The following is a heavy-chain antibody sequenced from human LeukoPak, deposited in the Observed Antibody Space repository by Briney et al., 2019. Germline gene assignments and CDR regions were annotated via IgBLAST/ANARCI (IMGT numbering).Heavy chain of an antibody. Sequence: SETLSLTCTVSGASISSYYWSWIRQPPGKGLEWIGYIYYSGSTNYNPSLKSRVTISVDTSKSQFSLKLSSVTAADTAVYYCARHGTPGTNLNWFDPWGQGTLVTVSS. J-gene: IGHJ5*02. CDR2: IYYSGST. V-gene: IGHV4-59*01. D-gene: IGHD1-1*01. CDR3: ARHGTPGTNLNWFDP. CDR1: GASISSYY.